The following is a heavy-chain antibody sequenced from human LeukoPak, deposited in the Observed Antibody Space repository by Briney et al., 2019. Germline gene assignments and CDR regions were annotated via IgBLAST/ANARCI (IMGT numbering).Heavy chain of an antibody. V-gene: IGHV1-2*02. CDR2: INPKSGGT. CDR3: AREGYGSGRRLGLDV. Sequence: ASVKVSCKASGYTFTAYYLQWVRLAPGQGLEWMGWINPKSGGTEYAQRFQGRVTMTRDTSISTAYMELSRLRSDDTAVYYCAREGYGSGRRLGLDVWGQGTTVTVSS. CDR1: GYTFTAYY. D-gene: IGHD3-10*01. J-gene: IGHJ6*02.